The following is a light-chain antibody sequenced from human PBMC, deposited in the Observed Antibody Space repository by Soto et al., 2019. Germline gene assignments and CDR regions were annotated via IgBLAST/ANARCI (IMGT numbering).Light chain of an antibody. Sequence: EILLTQSPGTLSLSVGERATLSCRASQSFSSSYLAWYQQKPGQAPRLLIYGASSWATGIPERFSGSGSGTDFTLTISRLEPEDFAVYNCQQYCTSPPTFGQGTKVDIK. V-gene: IGKV3-20*01. CDR2: GAS. CDR3: QQYCTSPPT. J-gene: IGKJ1*01. CDR1: QSFSSSY.